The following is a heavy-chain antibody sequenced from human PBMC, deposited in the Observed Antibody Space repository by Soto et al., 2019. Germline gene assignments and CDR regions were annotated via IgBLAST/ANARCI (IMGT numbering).Heavy chain of an antibody. V-gene: IGHV1-18*01. CDR1: GYTFTSYG. D-gene: IGHD2-2*01. CDR3: ARRSAAIYTPHGMDV. CDR2: ISAYNGNT. J-gene: IGHJ6*02. Sequence: ASVKVSCKASGYTFTSYGISWVRQAPGQGLEWMGWISAYNGNTNYAQKFQGRVTMTRNTSISTAYMELSSLRSEDTAVYYCARRSAAIYTPHGMDVWGQGTTVTVS.